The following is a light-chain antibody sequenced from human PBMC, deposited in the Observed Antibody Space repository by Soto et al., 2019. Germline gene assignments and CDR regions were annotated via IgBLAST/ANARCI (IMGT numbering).Light chain of an antibody. CDR2: DDS. Sequence: SYELTQAPSVSVAPGQTASITCGGNNIGSKSVHWYQQKPGRAPVLVVFDDSDRPSGIPERFSGSNSGNTATLAISRVVAGDEADYYCQVWDSSSDHVVFGGGTQLTVL. CDR3: QVWDSSSDHVV. V-gene: IGLV3-21*02. J-gene: IGLJ2*01. CDR1: NIGSKS.